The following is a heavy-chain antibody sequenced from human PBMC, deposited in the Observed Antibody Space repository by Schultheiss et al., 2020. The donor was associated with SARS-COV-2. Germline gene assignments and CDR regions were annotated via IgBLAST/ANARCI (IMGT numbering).Heavy chain of an antibody. V-gene: IGHV3-30*18. CDR3: AKDDCSGGTCYPDY. Sequence: GESLKISCGASGFTFSSYGMHWVRQAPGKGLEWVAVISYDGSNKYYADSVKGRFTVSRDNSKNTLYLQMNSLRAEDTAVYYCAKDDCSGGTCYPDYWGQGTLVTVSS. J-gene: IGHJ4*02. CDR1: GFTFSSYG. D-gene: IGHD2-15*01. CDR2: ISYDGSNK.